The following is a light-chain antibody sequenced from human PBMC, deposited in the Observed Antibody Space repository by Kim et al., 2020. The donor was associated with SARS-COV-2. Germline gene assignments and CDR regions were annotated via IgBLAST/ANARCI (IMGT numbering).Light chain of an antibody. V-gene: IGKV3-20*01. CDR3: HQYSTSPT. Sequence: LSPGERATLSCRASQSITSNYLAWYQQKPGQAPRLLFYGASSRAAGIPDRFSGSGSGTDFTLTISRLEPEDFAVYYCHQYSTSPTFGQGTKLEI. CDR2: GAS. J-gene: IGKJ2*01. CDR1: QSITSNY.